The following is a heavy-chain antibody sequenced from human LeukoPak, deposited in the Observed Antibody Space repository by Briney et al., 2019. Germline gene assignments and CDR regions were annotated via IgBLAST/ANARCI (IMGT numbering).Heavy chain of an antibody. Sequence: GGSLRLSCVASGLTFHDYAMHWVRQAPGKRLEWVSLISADGGSTFYADSVRGRFSISRDNSKNSLYLQMNSLRTEDTAMYYCAKESGKFDYWGQGTLVAVSS. CDR3: AKESGKFDY. V-gene: IGHV3-43*02. J-gene: IGHJ4*02. CDR1: GLTFHDYA. CDR2: ISADGGST.